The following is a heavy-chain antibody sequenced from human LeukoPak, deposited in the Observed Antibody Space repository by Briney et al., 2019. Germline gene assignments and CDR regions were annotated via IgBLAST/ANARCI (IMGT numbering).Heavy chain of an antibody. V-gene: IGHV3-30*04. Sequence: GRSLRLSCAASGFTFSSYAMHWVRQAPGKGLEWVAVISYDGSNKYYAGSVKGRFTISRDNSKNTLYLQMNSLRAEDTAVYYCARDWRLSLTVTANYADYWGQGTLVTVSS. D-gene: IGHD4-11*01. CDR2: ISYDGSNK. J-gene: IGHJ4*02. CDR3: ARDWRLSLTVTANYADY. CDR1: GFTFSSYA.